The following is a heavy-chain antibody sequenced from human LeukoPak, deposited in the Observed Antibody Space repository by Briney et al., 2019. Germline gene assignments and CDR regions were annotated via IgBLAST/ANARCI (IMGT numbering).Heavy chain of an antibody. J-gene: IGHJ4*02. CDR3: ARAVAGPDY. Sequence: GGSLRLSCAASGFTFSSYWMKWVRQAPGKGLVWVSRINRDGSTTDYADSVKGRFTISRDNAKNTLYLQMNSLRAEDTAVYYCARAVAGPDYWGQGTLVTVSS. CDR2: INRDGSTT. V-gene: IGHV3-74*01. CDR1: GFTFSSYW. D-gene: IGHD6-19*01.